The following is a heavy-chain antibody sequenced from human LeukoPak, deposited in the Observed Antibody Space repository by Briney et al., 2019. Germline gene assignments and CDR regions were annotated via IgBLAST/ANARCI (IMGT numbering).Heavy chain of an antibody. Sequence: GGSLRLSCAASGFTFSSYAMSWVRQAPGKGLEWVSGISGSGGSTYYADSVKGRFTISRDNSKNMLYLQMNSLRVDDTALYYCATSRGATMVALDYWGQGTLVTVSS. CDR3: ATSRGATMVALDY. CDR2: ISGSGGST. J-gene: IGHJ4*02. D-gene: IGHD5-24*01. V-gene: IGHV3-23*01. CDR1: GFTFSSYA.